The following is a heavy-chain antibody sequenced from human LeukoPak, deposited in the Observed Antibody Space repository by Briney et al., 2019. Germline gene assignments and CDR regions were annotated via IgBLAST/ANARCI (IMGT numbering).Heavy chain of an antibody. CDR3: ARGHDFWSGYYFDC. V-gene: IGHV3-21*01. D-gene: IGHD3-3*01. CDR1: GFTFSSYS. CDR2: ISSSSSYI. J-gene: IGHJ4*02. Sequence: PGGSLRLSCAASGFTFSSYSMNWVRQAPGKGLEWVSSISSSSSYIYYADSVKGRFTISRDNAKNSLYLQMNSLRAEDTAVYYCARGHDFWSGYYFDCWGQGTLVTVSS.